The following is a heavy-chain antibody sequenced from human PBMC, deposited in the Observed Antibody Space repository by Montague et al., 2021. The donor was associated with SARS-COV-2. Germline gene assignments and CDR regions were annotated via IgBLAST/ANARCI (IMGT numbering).Heavy chain of an antibody. D-gene: IGHD2/OR15-2a*01. CDR2: ISSDGSYK. CDR1: GFTFTSYS. J-gene: IGHJ4*02. V-gene: IGHV3-30-3*01. CDR3: ARDLLRHKGGFDS. Sequence: RLSWSASGFTFTSYSMNWVRQAPGKGLEALSVISSDGSYKYYADSVKGRFTISRDNSRNTLYLQVNSLRPEDTAVYYCARDLLRHKGGFDSWGQGTLVTVSS.